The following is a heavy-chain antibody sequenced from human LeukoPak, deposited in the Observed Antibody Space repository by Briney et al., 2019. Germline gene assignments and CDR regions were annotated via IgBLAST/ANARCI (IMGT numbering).Heavy chain of an antibody. CDR1: GFTFSSYA. CDR2: ISYDGSNK. CDR3: AREAHRIVSPMDA. V-gene: IGHV3-30-3*01. Sequence: PGGSLRLSCAASGFTFSSYAMHWVRQAPGKGLEWVAVISYDGSNKYYADSVKGRFTISRDNSKNTLYLQMNSLRAEGTAVYYCAREAHRIVSPMDAWGKGTTVTVSS. D-gene: IGHD1-14*01. J-gene: IGHJ6*03.